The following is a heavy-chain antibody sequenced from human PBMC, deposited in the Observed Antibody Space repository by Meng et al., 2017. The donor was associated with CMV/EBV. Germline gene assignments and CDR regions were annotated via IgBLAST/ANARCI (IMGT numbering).Heavy chain of an antibody. J-gene: IGHJ5*02. D-gene: IGHD3-10*01. CDR1: GGSISSGGYY. Sequence: VSGGSISSGGYYWSRIRQHPGKGLEWIGYIYYSGSTYYNPSLKSRVTISVDTSKNQFSLKLSSVTAADTAVYYCARELWFGYNWFDPWGQGTLVTVSS. CDR3: ARELWFGYNWFDP. V-gene: IGHV4-31*02. CDR2: IYYSGST.